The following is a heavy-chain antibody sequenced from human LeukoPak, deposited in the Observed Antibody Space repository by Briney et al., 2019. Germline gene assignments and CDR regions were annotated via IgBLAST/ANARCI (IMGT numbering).Heavy chain of an antibody. CDR3: ARASIAARPGDY. CDR2: MNPSSGNT. D-gene: IGHD6-6*01. V-gene: IGHV1-8*03. J-gene: IGHJ4*02. Sequence: GASVKVSCKASGYTFTTYDINWVRQATGQGLEWMGWMNPSSGNTGYAQKFQGRVTITRNTSISTAYMELSSLRSDDTAVYYCARASIAARPGDYWGQGTLVTVSS. CDR1: GYTFTTYD.